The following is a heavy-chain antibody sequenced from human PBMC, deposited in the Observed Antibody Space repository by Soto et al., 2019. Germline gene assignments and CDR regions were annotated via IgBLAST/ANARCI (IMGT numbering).Heavy chain of an antibody. CDR3: AKEVWGLYTFGRPLDN. J-gene: IGHJ4*01. CDR2: IWYDGSQK. D-gene: IGHD2-2*02. V-gene: IGHV3-33*06. CDR1: GFNFSKFG. Sequence: LRLSCAVSGFNFSKFGMYWVRQAPGKGLEWVAVIWYDGSQKYYTDSVQGRFTISRDNSNNTLYLQMNSLRAEDTAVYYCAKEVWGLYTFGRPLDNWGHGTLVTVSS.